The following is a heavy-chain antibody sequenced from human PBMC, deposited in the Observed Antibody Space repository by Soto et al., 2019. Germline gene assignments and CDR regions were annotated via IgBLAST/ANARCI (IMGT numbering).Heavy chain of an antibody. CDR2: IIPIFGTA. J-gene: IGHJ4*02. V-gene: IGHV1-69*01. Sequence: QVQLVQSAAEVKKPGSSVKVSCKASGGTFSSYAISWVRQAPGQGLEWMGGIIPIFGTANYAQKFQGRVTITADESTSTAYMELSSLRSEDTAVYYCARPHWYYYDSSGYYYDYWGQGTLVTVSS. D-gene: IGHD3-22*01. CDR3: ARPHWYYYDSSGYYYDY. CDR1: GGTFSSYA.